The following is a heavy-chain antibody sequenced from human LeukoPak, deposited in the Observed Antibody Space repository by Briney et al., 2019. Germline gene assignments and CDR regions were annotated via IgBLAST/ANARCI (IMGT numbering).Heavy chain of an antibody. CDR1: RFTFSSYA. J-gene: IGHJ4*02. D-gene: IGHD3-10*01. Sequence: GGSLRLSCAASRFTFSSYAMSWVRQAPGKGLEWVSAISGSGGSTYYADSVKGRFTISRDNSKNTLYLQMNSLRAEDTAVYYCAPDSYYYGSGSRVYYFDYWGQGTLVTVSS. CDR3: APDSYYYGSGSRVYYFDY. CDR2: ISGSGGST. V-gene: IGHV3-23*01.